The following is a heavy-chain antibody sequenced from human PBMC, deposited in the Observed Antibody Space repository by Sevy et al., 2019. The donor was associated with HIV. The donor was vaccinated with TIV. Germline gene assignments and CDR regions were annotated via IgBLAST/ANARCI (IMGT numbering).Heavy chain of an antibody. V-gene: IGHV3-30*04. J-gene: IGHJ4*02. D-gene: IGHD6-19*01. CDR3: ARGGAVPGFDY. CDR1: GFTFSNYA. CDR2: ISYDGSVT. Sequence: GGSLRLSCAASGFTFSNYAMHWVRQAPGKGLEWVSLISYDGSVTYYADSVKGRFTISRDISKNTLYLQMNSLRTEDTAVYYCARGGAVPGFDYWGQGALVTVSS.